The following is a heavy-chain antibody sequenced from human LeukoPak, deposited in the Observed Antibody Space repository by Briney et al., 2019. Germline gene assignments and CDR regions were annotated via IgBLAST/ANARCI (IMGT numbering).Heavy chain of an antibody. CDR2: IYHSGST. J-gene: IGHJ4*02. CDR1: GGSISSGGYS. D-gene: IGHD2-21*02. Sequence: PSETLSLTCAVSGGSISSGGYSWSWIRQPPGKGLEWIGYIYHSGSTYYNPSLKSRVTISVDKSKNQFSLKLSSVTAADTAVYYCARDRIVVVTAAFDYWGQGTLVTVSS. V-gene: IGHV4-30-2*01. CDR3: ARDRIVVVTAAFDY.